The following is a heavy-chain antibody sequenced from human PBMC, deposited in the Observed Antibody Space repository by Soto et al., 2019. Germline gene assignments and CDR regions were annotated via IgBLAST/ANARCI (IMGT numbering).Heavy chain of an antibody. D-gene: IGHD2-2*01. Sequence: SVKFACKSSGGTFSSYAISWVRQAPGQGLEWMGGIIPIFGTANYAQKFQGRVTITADESTSTAYMELSSLRSEDTAVYYCARVLSSSSTTCTEIDPWCQGTVVPISA. CDR1: GGTFSSYA. V-gene: IGHV1-69*13. J-gene: IGHJ5*02. CDR3: ARVLSSSSTTCTEIDP. CDR2: IIPIFGTA.